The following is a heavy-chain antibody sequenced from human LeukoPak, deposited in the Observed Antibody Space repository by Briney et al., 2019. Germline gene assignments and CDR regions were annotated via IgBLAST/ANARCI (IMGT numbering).Heavy chain of an antibody. CDR3: AKDRGTYYFYFDY. CDR2: ISGSGSHT. V-gene: IGHV3-23*01. Sequence: AGGSLRLSCAASGFTFSSYAMSWVRQAPGKGLEWVSTISGSGSHTYYADSVKGRFTISRDNSKNTLYLQMHSLRAEDTAVYYCAKDRGTYYFYFDYWGQGTLVTVSS. D-gene: IGHD1-26*01. J-gene: IGHJ4*02. CDR1: GFTFSSYA.